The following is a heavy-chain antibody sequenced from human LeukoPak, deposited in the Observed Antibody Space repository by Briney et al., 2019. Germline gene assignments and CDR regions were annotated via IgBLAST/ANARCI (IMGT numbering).Heavy chain of an antibody. V-gene: IGHV3-53*01. J-gene: IGHJ4*02. CDR3: ARASGYSGYDPFDY. D-gene: IGHD5-12*01. CDR2: IYSGGDT. Sequence: GGSLRLSCAASGFTFSSYAMSWVRLAPGKGREWVSVIYSGGDTYYADSVKGRFTISRDNSKNTLYLQMNTLRAEDTAVYYCARASGYSGYDPFDYWGQGTLVTVSS. CDR1: GFTFSSYA.